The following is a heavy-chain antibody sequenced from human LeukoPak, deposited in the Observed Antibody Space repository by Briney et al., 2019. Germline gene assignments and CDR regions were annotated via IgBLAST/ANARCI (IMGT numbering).Heavy chain of an antibody. J-gene: IGHJ4*02. V-gene: IGHV1-46*01. CDR3: AMSISMIDFDY. D-gene: IGHD3-22*01. Sequence: ASVKVSCKASGYTFTSYYIHWVRQVPGQGLEWMGVINPSGGRTTYAQKFQGRVTMTRDTSTSTLYMEPSSLRSEDTAVYYCAMSISMIDFDYWGQGTLVTVSS. CDR1: GYTFTSYY. CDR2: INPSGGRT.